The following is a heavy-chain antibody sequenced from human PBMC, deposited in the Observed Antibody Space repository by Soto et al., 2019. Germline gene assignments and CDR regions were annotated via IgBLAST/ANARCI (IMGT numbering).Heavy chain of an antibody. V-gene: IGHV4-39*01. CDR3: ARLTRLRITADGDWFDP. CDR2: IYYSGST. CDR1: GGSISSSSYY. D-gene: IGHD6-13*01. Sequence: SETLSLTCTVSGGSISSSSYYWGWIRQPPGKGLEWIGSIYYSGSTYYNPSLKSRVTISVDTSKNQFSLKLSSVTAADTAVYYCARLTRLRITADGDWFDPWGQGTLVTVSS. J-gene: IGHJ5*02.